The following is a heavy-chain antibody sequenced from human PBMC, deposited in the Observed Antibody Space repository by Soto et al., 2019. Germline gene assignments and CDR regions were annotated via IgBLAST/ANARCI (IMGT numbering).Heavy chain of an antibody. V-gene: IGHV3-30-3*01. CDR1: GFTFSSYA. D-gene: IGHD4-17*01. CDR2: ISYDGSNK. CDR3: ARDRHYARFDY. J-gene: IGHJ4*02. Sequence: QVQLVESGGGVVQPGRSLRLSCAASGFTFSSYAMHWVRQAPGKGLEWVAVISYDGSNKYYADSVKGRFTISRDNSKNTLYLQMNSLRAEDTAVYYCARDRHYARFDYWGQGTLFTVSS.